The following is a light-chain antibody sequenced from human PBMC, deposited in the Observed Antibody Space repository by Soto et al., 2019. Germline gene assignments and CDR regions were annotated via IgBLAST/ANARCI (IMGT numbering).Light chain of an antibody. J-gene: IGLJ3*02. CDR1: RSNIGNNY. V-gene: IGLV1-51*01. CDR2: DND. CDR3: EAWDSSLSAGV. Sequence: QSVLTQPPSVSAAPGQKVTVSCSGSRSNIGNNYVSWYQHLPGTAPKLLIYDNDKRPSGIPDRFSASKSGTSATLGITGLQTGDEADCYCEAWDSSLSAGVFGGGTKVTVL.